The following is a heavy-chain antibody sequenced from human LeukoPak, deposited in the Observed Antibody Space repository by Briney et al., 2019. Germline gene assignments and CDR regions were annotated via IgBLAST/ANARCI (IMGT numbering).Heavy chain of an antibody. Sequence: GASVKVSCKASGYTFTGYYMHWVRQAPGQGLEWMGRINPNSGGTNYAQKFQGRVTMTRDTSISTAYMELSRLRSDDTAVYYCARARRVGPLGGWFDPWGQGTLVTVSS. CDR2: INPNSGGT. V-gene: IGHV1-2*06. D-gene: IGHD3-16*01. CDR3: ARARRVGPLGGWFDP. CDR1: GYTFTGYY. J-gene: IGHJ5*02.